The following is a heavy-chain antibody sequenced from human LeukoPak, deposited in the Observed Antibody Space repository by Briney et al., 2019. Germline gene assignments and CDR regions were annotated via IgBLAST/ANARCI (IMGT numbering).Heavy chain of an antibody. CDR3: AREDARSVPTAISPLDY. CDR2: IYTSGST. D-gene: IGHD2-2*01. V-gene: IGHV4-61*02. CDR1: GGSISSGSHY. Sequence: PSETLSLTCTVSGGSISSGSHYWSWIRQPAGRGLEWIGRIYTSGSTNYNPSLKSRLTISLDTSKNQFSLKLSSVTAADTAVYYCAREDARSVPTAISPLDYWGQGTLVTVSS. J-gene: IGHJ4*02.